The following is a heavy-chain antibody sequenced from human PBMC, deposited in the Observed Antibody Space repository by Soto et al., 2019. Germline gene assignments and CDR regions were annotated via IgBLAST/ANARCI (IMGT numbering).Heavy chain of an antibody. CDR1: GFTFSDYY. J-gene: IGHJ3*02. CDR2: ISSSGSTI. Sequence: GGSLRLSCAASGFTFSDYYMSWIRQAPGKGLEWVSYISSSGSTIYYADSVKGRFTISRDNAKNSLYLQMNSLRAEDTAVYYCAMCKYSGGWKDAFYIWARGTMVTVSS. V-gene: IGHV3-11*01. D-gene: IGHD6-19*01. CDR3: AMCKYSGGWKDAFYI.